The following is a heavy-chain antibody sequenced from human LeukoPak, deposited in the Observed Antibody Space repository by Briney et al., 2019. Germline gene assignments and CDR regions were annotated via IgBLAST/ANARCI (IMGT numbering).Heavy chain of an antibody. CDR2: IYHSGST. CDR3: ARETRGEYNWFDP. V-gene: IGHV4-30-2*01. CDR1: GGSISSGGYY. D-gene: IGHD3-10*01. J-gene: IGHJ5*02. Sequence: SETLSLTCTVSGGSISSGGYYWSWIRQPPGEGLEWIGYIYHSGSTYYNPSLKSRVAISVDRSKNQFSLKLSSVTAADTAVYYCARETRGEYNWFDPWGQGTLVTVSS.